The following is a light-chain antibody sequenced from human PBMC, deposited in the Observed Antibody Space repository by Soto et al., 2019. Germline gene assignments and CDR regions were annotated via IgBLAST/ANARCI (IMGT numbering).Light chain of an antibody. CDR3: QKLTTFPPFFT. CDR1: QGIRSY. Sequence: DIQLTQSPSFLSASVGDRVTITCRASQGIRSYLAWYQQRPGKAPELLIYGESTLRPGGASRFSGSGSGTEFTLTISSLQPEDFATYFCQKLTTFPPFFTFGPGTKVDIK. J-gene: IGKJ3*01. CDR2: GES. V-gene: IGKV1-9*01.